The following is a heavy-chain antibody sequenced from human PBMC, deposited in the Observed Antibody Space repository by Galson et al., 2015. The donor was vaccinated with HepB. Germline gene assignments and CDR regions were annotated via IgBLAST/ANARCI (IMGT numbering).Heavy chain of an antibody. J-gene: IGHJ4*02. D-gene: IGHD6-6*01. CDR1: GFTFSSYA. V-gene: IGHV3-23*01. Sequence: SLRLSCAASGFTFSSYAMSWVRQAPGKGLEWVSAISGSGSSTYYADSVKGRFTISRDNSKNTLYLQMNNLRAEDTAVYYCAKDWGYSSSFTYFDYWGQGTLVTVSS. CDR3: AKDWGYSSSFTYFDY. CDR2: ISGSGSST.